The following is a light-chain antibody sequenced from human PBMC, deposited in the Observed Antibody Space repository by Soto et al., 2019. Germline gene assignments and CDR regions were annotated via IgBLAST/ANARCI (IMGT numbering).Light chain of an antibody. Sequence: QSALTQPASVSGSPGQSITISCTGTSSDVGGYNYVSWYQQHPGKAPKLLIYDVSNRPSGVSNRFSGSKSGNTASLIISGLQAEDEADYYCSSYTTSNTVVFGGGTKVTVL. CDR1: SSDVGGYNY. J-gene: IGLJ2*01. V-gene: IGLV2-14*03. CDR3: SSYTTSNTVV. CDR2: DVS.